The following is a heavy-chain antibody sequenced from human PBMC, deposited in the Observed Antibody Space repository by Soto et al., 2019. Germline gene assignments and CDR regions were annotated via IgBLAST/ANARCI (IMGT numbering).Heavy chain of an antibody. J-gene: IGHJ4*02. CDR2: ISGSGGST. CDR1: GFTFSSYA. CDR3: ASRKRRDIVAIDY. Sequence: GESLKISCAASGFTFSSYAMSWVRQAPGKGLEWVSAISGSGGSTYYADSVKGRFTISRDNSKNTLYLQMNSLRAEDTAVYYCASRKRRDIVAIDYWGQGTLVTVSS. V-gene: IGHV3-23*01. D-gene: IGHD5-12*01.